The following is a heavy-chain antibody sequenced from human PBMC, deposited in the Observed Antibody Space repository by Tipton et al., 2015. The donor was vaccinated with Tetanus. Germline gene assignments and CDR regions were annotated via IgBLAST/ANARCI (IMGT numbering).Heavy chain of an antibody. D-gene: IGHD1-7*01. CDR2: IIPVFGTS. J-gene: IGHJ4*02. Sequence: QSGPEVKKPGSSVKVSCKASGGTFGEYAFAWVRQAPGQGLEYMGGIIPVFGTSSYAQSFQGRVAITADESTNAVHLEVFSLRSEDTAVYFCARQSASWNFYFDYWGQGTLVIVSS. V-gene: IGHV1-69*01. CDR1: GGTFGEYA. CDR3: ARQSASWNFYFDY.